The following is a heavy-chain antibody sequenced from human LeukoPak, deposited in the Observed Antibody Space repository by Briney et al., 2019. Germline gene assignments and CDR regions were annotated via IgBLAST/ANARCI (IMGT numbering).Heavy chain of an antibody. J-gene: IGHJ4*02. CDR3: AGSATVVTPGIFGY. CDR1: GFTFSSYS. D-gene: IGHD4-23*01. CDR2: ISSSSSTI. Sequence: GGSLRLSCAASGFTFSSYSMNWVRQAPGKGLEWVSYISSSSSTIYYADSVKGRFTISRDNAKNSLYLQMNSLRAEDTAVYYCAGSATVVTPGIFGYWGQGTLVTVSS. V-gene: IGHV3-48*04.